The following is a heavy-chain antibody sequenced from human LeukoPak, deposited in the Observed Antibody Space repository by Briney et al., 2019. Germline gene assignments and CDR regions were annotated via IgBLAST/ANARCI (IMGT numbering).Heavy chain of an antibody. CDR1: GDSIKPIYL. V-gene: IGHV4-4*02. D-gene: IGHD2/OR15-2a*01. Sequence: SETLSLTCAVAGDSIKPIYLWSWVRQTPGQGLEWIGEIHHTWGTNYNPSLKGRATISEDRSKNQFSLRLRSVTAADTAMYYCARHKLGSNTFDYWGQGTLVTVSS. J-gene: IGHJ4*02. CDR3: ARHKLGSNTFDY. CDR2: IHHTWGT.